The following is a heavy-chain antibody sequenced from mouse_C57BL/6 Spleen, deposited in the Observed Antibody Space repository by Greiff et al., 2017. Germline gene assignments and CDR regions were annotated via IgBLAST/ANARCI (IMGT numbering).Heavy chain of an antibody. D-gene: IGHD1-2*01. CDR1: GYTFTDYN. CDR2: INPNNGGT. Sequence: EVQRVESGPELVKPGASVKIPCKASGYTFTDYNMDWVKQSHGKSLEWIGDINPNNGGTIYNQKFKGKATLTVDKSSSTAYMELRSLTSEDTAVYYCARWTITTGFAYWGQGTLVTVSA. CDR3: ARWTITTGFAY. J-gene: IGHJ3*01. V-gene: IGHV1-18*01.